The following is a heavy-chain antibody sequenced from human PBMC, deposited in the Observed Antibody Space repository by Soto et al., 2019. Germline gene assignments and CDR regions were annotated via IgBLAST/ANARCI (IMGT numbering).Heavy chain of an antibody. J-gene: IGHJ6*02. CDR1: GGSFIEYY. V-gene: IGHV4-34*01. CDR3: ARVRGRAESAPSGMDL. D-gene: IGHD5-12*01. Sequence: SETLSLTCALYGGSFIEYYWNWVRQTPGKGLEWIGEVNQSGTSNYKPSLKNRVTMSVGASKKQFSLRLTSVTAADTGIYYCARVRGRAESAPSGMDLWGQGTTVTVSS. CDR2: VNQSGTS.